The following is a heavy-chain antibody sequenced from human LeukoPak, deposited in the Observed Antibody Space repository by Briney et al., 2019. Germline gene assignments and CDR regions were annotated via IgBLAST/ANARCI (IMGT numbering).Heavy chain of an antibody. Sequence: GRSLRLSCIASGFPLSHHGMHWVRQPPGKGLGWVAFVRYDGGDKYYADSVKGRFTVSRDNSNNALDLQMNTLTVEDTAVYYCARALSSAGGSYYFDSWGQGTLVTVSS. J-gene: IGHJ4*02. CDR2: VRYDGGDK. V-gene: IGHV3-33*01. D-gene: IGHD4-23*01. CDR3: ARALSSAGGSYYFDS. CDR1: GFPLSHHG.